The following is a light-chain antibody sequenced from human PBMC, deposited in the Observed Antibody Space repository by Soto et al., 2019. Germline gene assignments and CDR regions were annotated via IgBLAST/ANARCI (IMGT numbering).Light chain of an antibody. V-gene: IGKV1-5*03. J-gene: IGKJ1*01. CDR1: QSISSW. CDR3: QQYNSYSRT. Sequence: DIQMTQSPSTLSASVGDRVTITCRASQSISSWLAWYQQKPGKAPEVLIYKASSLESGVPSRFSGSGSGTELNLTISSLKTDDFANYYRQQYNSYSRTFGQGTKVEIK. CDR2: KAS.